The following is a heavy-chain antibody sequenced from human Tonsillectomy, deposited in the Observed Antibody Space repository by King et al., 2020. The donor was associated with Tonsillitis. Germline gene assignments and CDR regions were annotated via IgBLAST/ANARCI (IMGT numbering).Heavy chain of an antibody. Sequence: VQLVESGGGLVKPGGSLRLSCAASGFTFSDYYMSWIRQAPGKGLEWVSYISSSSIYTTYADSVKGRFTVSRDNAKNSLFLQMNSLRAEDTAVYYCAREEGGYDSVGFDYWGQGTLVTVSS. CDR1: GFTFSDYY. V-gene: IGHV3-11*06. D-gene: IGHD5-12*01. CDR2: ISSSSIYT. CDR3: AREEGGYDSVGFDY. J-gene: IGHJ4*02.